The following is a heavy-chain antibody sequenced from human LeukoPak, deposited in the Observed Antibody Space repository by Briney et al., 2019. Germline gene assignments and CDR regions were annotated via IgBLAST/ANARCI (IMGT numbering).Heavy chain of an antibody. D-gene: IGHD3-10*01. V-gene: IGHV3-30*01. J-gene: IGHJ4*02. CDR1: GFTFSTYA. CDR3: ARDSTYYYASGSSGPHYFDY. Sequence: GRSLRLSCAASGFTFSTYAMHWVRQAPGKGLEWVAVISYGGSNTYYADSVKGRFTISRDNSKNTLYLQLNSLRAEDTAVYYCARDSTYYYASGSSGPHYFDYWGQGTLVTVSS. CDR2: ISYGGSNT.